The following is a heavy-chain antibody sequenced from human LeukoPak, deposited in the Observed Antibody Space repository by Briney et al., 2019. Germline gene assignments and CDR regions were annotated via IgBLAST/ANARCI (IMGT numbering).Heavy chain of an antibody. V-gene: IGHV4-4*07. Sequence: SETPSLTCTVSGGSVSSYYWNWIRQPAGKGLKWVGRIYTSGSTRYNPSLKSRVTMSVDTSKNQFSLKLSSVTAADTAIYYCARDFSRYSSSSLAFDIWGQGTMVTVSS. CDR2: IYTSGST. J-gene: IGHJ3*02. CDR1: GGSVSSYY. CDR3: ARDFSRYSSSSLAFDI. D-gene: IGHD6-6*01.